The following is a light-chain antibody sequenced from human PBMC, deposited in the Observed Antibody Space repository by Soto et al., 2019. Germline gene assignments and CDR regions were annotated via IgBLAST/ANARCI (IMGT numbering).Light chain of an antibody. CDR3: SSYTSSSTYV. J-gene: IGLJ1*01. CDR2: EVS. CDR1: SSDVAGYNF. Sequence: QSALTQPASVSGSPGQSITIPCTGTSSDVAGYNFVSGYQQHPGKAPKVMIYEVSDRPSGVSNRFSGSKSGNTASLTISGLHAEDEADYYCSSYTSSSTYVFGIGTKVTVL. V-gene: IGLV2-14*01.